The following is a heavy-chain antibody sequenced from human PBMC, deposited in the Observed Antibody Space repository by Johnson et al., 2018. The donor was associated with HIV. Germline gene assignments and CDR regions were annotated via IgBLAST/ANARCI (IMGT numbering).Heavy chain of an antibody. CDR2: IGTAGDT. V-gene: IGHV3-13*01. CDR1: GFTFSTYD. J-gene: IGHJ3*02. D-gene: IGHD2-8*02. CDR3: ARTGVLGAFDI. Sequence: VQLVESGGGLVQPGGSLRLSCAASGFTFSTYDMYWVRQATGKGLEWVSTIGTAGDTYYSGSVKGRFTISIENANNSLYLQMNSLRAGDTAVYYCARTGVLGAFDIWGQGTMVTVSS.